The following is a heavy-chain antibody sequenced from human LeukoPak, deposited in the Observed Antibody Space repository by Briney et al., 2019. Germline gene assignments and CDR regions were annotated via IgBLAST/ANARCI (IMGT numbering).Heavy chain of an antibody. V-gene: IGHV4-59*12. CDR1: GGSISSYY. Sequence: PSETLSLTCTVSGGSISSYYWNWIRKPPGKGLEWIGYIYYSGSTNYNPSLKSRVTMSVDTSKNQFSLKLSSVTAADTAVYYCARDRGGSYLSWGQGTLVTVSS. J-gene: IGHJ4*02. CDR3: ARDRGGSYLS. D-gene: IGHD1-26*01. CDR2: IYYSGST.